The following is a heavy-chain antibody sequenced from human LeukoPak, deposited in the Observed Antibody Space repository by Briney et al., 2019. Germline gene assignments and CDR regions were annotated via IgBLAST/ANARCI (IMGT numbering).Heavy chain of an antibody. CDR3: ARVSLWGSYHYLDY. Sequence: GGSLRLSCAASGFSFSTYSMNWVRQVPGKGLEWVSHISSGSATICYVDSVKGRFTISRDNAKNSLYLQMNNLGAEDTAIYYCARVSLWGSYHYLDYWGQGTPVTVSS. V-gene: IGHV3-48*01. J-gene: IGHJ4*02. CDR2: ISSGSATI. CDR1: GFSFSTYS. D-gene: IGHD3-16*02.